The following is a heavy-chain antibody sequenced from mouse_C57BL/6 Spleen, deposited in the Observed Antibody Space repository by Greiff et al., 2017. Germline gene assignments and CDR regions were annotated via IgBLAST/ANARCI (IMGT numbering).Heavy chain of an antibody. CDR1: GFTFSDYG. Sequence: EVQLVESGGGLVKPGGSLKLSCTASGFTFSDYGMHWVRQAPEKGLEWVAYISSGSSTIYYADTVKGRFTISRDNAKNTLFLQMTSLRSEDTAMYYCARKVLRNWYFDVWGTGTTVTVSS. J-gene: IGHJ1*03. V-gene: IGHV5-17*01. D-gene: IGHD2-4*01. CDR2: ISSGSSTI. CDR3: ARKVLRNWYFDV.